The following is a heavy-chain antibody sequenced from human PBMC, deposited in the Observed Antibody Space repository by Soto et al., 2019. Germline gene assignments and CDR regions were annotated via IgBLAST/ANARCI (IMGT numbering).Heavy chain of an antibody. V-gene: IGHV3-9*01. CDR3: AKGPNYGVAGPFDY. Sequence: EVQLVESGGGLVQPGRSLRLSCAASGFTFDDYAMHWVRQAPGKGLEWVAGISWNSGSIDYADSVKGRFTISRDNAKNSLYLQMNSLRTEDTALYYCAKGPNYGVAGPFDYWGQGTLVTVSS. CDR1: GFTFDDYA. D-gene: IGHD6-19*01. J-gene: IGHJ4*02. CDR2: ISWNSGSI.